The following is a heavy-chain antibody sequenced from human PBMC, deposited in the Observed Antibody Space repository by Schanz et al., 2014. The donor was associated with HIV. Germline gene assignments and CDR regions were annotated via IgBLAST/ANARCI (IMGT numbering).Heavy chain of an antibody. CDR1: GLTFSGYS. CDR2: ITGPGDTM. J-gene: IGHJ5*02. V-gene: IGHV3-21*05. Sequence: EVQLVESGGGLVKPGESLRLSCAGSGLTFSGYSMNWVRQAPGKGLGWVAHITGPGDTMYYADSVKGRFTISRDNGKDSLYLQMNSLRAEDTALYYCVKDSGTMISGTRWFDPWGQGSLVTVSS. D-gene: IGHD3-16*01. CDR3: VKDSGTMISGTRWFDP.